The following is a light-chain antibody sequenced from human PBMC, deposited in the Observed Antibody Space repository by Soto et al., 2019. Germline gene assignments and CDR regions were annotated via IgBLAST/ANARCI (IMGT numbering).Light chain of an antibody. Sequence: QSVLTQPPSASGTPGQRVTISCSGSSSNIGSHTVKWYQQLPGTAPKLLIYNNNQRPSGVPDRFSGSKSGTSASLAISRLQSEDEADYYCAAWDDSLDGVVFGGGTKLTVL. V-gene: IGLV1-44*01. J-gene: IGLJ2*01. CDR1: SSNIGSHT. CDR2: NNN. CDR3: AAWDDSLDGVV.